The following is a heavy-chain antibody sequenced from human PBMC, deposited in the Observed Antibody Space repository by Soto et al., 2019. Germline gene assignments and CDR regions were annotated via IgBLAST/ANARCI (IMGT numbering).Heavy chain of an antibody. D-gene: IGHD2-8*02. CDR2: IYYSGST. J-gene: IGHJ4*02. CDR1: GGSISSGGYS. Sequence: SETLSLTCAVSGGSISSGGYSWSWIRQPPGKGLEWIGSIYYSGSTYYNPSLKSRVTISVDTSKNQFSLKLTSVTAADTAVYYCARDKITGLFDYWGQGTLVTVPS. V-gene: IGHV4-39*02. CDR3: ARDKITGLFDY.